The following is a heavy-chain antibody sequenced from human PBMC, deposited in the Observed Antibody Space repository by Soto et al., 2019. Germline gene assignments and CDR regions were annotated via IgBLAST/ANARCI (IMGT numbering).Heavy chain of an antibody. D-gene: IGHD4-17*01. CDR3: ARSFSVTTVFDY. V-gene: IGHV1-46*01. Sequence: QVQLVQSGAEVKKPGASVNVSCKASGYTFSNYYIHWVRQAPGQGLEWLGIINSRGGTTSYAQKFHGRVTMTRDTSMTTVYMELSSLRSEDTAMYYCARSFSVTTVFDYWGQGTLVTVSS. CDR1: GYTFSNYY. CDR2: INSRGGTT. J-gene: IGHJ4*02.